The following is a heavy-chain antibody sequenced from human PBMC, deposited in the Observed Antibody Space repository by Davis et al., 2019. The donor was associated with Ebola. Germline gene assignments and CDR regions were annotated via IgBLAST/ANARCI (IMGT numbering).Heavy chain of an antibody. D-gene: IGHD2-8*01. Sequence: GESLKISCAASGFTFSSYSMNWVRQAPGKGLEWVPSISSSSSYIYYADSVKGRFTISRDNAKNSLYLQMNSLRAEDTAVYYCARDLWPLKIVLMVYPPNYYYGMDVWGQGTTVTVSS. V-gene: IGHV3-21*01. CDR1: GFTFSSYS. J-gene: IGHJ6*02. CDR3: ARDLWPLKIVLMVYPPNYYYGMDV. CDR2: ISSSSSYI.